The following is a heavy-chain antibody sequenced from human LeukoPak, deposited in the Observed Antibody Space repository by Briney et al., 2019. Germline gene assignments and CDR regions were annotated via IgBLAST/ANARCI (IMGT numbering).Heavy chain of an antibody. CDR2: IYSGGST. Sequence: GESLRLSCAASGFTFSTYEASWVRQAPGKGLEWVSVIYSGGSTYYADSVKGRFTISRDNSKNTLYLQMNSLRAEDTAVYYCARHPTMTGVWGQGTLVTVSS. J-gene: IGHJ4*02. D-gene: IGHD3-22*01. V-gene: IGHV3-66*04. CDR1: GFTFSTYE. CDR3: ARHPTMTGV.